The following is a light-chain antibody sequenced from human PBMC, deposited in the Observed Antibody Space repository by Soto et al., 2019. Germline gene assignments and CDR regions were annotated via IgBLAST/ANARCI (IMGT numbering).Light chain of an antibody. CDR2: LTS. Sequence: EIVLTHSPDTLSSFPCDRVALSCRASQALNIVLAWFQHKPGQAPRLLIYLTSNRAAGVPSRFSAWGSETDFTLTISDLQPEDFAVYYCQQRKSWPRTFGQGTKVDIK. CDR3: QQRKSWPRT. CDR1: QALNIV. V-gene: IGKV3-11*01. J-gene: IGKJ1*01.